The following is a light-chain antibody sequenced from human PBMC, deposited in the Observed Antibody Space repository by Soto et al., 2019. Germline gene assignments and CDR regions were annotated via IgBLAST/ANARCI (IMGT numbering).Light chain of an antibody. CDR2: KAS. CDR1: QTISSW. CDR3: QHYNSYSEA. Sequence: DIQMTQSPSTLSGSVGDRGTITCRASQTISSWLAWYQQKPGKAPKLLIYKASTLKSGGPSRFSGSGSGTEFTLTISSLQPDDFATYYCQHYNSYSEAFGQGTKVDIK. V-gene: IGKV1-5*03. J-gene: IGKJ1*01.